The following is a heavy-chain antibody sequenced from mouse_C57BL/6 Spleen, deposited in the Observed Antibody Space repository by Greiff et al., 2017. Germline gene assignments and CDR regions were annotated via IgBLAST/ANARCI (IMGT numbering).Heavy chain of an antibody. CDR1: GYAFSSSW. CDR3: AWDYGSSSWVAY. V-gene: IGHV1-82*01. J-gene: IGHJ3*01. D-gene: IGHD1-1*01. CDR2: IYPGDGDT. Sequence: VQLQQSGPELVKPGASVKISCKASGYAFSSSWMNWVKQRPGQGLEWIGRIYPGDGDTNYNGKFKGKATLTADKSSSTAYMQLSSLTAEDSAVYCCAWDYGSSSWVAYWGQGTLVTVSA.